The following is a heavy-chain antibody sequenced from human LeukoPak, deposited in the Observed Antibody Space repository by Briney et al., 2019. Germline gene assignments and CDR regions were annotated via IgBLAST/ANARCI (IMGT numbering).Heavy chain of an antibody. J-gene: IGHJ6*03. CDR3: ARDAGDKYNWNDPHYYMDV. CDR2: INPNSGGT. Sequence: ASVRVSCKASGYTFTGYYMHWVRQAPGQGLEWMGWINPNSGGTNYAQKFQGRVTMTRDTSISTAYMELSRLRSDDTAVYYCARDAGDKYNWNDPHYYMDVWGKGTTVTVSS. V-gene: IGHV1-2*02. CDR1: GYTFTGYY. D-gene: IGHD1-1*01.